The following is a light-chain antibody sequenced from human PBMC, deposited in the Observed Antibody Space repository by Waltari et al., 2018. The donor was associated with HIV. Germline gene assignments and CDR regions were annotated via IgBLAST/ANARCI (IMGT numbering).Light chain of an antibody. CDR3: AAWDDSLNGWV. Sequence: QSVLTQPPSASGTPGPRVTISCSGSSSNIGRNSVNWYQQLPGTAPKPLIFDNNQRPSGVPDRFSGSKSGTSASLAISGLQSEDEADYYCAAWDDSLNGWVFGGGTKLTVL. CDR1: SSNIGRNS. J-gene: IGLJ3*02. CDR2: DNN. V-gene: IGLV1-44*01.